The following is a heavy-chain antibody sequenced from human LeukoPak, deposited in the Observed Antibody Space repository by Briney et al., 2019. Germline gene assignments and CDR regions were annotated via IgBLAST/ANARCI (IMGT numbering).Heavy chain of an antibody. CDR3: ARDGVGDSSGFSS. V-gene: IGHV1-2*02. Sequence: AAVKVSCKASGYIFTGQYIHWVRQAPGQGLEWMGWINPNSGGTNYAQKVQGRVTMTRDTSISTAYMELRRLRSDDTAVYYCARDGVGDSSGFSSWGQGTLVTVSS. CDR2: INPNSGGT. D-gene: IGHD6-19*01. CDR1: GYIFTGQY. J-gene: IGHJ5*02.